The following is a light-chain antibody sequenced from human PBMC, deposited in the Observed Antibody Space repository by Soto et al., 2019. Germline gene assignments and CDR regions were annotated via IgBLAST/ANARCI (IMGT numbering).Light chain of an antibody. CDR1: QSIDTY. Sequence: EIVLTQSPATLSSSPGERATLSCRASQSIDTYLAWYQQKPGQAPRLLIYDASDRATGIPARFSGSGSGTAFTLTISGLEPEDFAVYYCHQYGSSHSFGQGTKLEIK. CDR2: DAS. J-gene: IGKJ2*03. CDR3: HQYGSSHS. V-gene: IGKV3-11*01.